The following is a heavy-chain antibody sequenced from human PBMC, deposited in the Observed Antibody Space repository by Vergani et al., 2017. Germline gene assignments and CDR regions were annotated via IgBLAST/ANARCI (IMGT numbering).Heavy chain of an antibody. J-gene: IGHJ6*03. CDR1: GGSFTSYH. V-gene: IGHV4-34*01. CDR2: IDHTGRP. D-gene: IGHD4-11*01. Sequence: QVQLQQWGGGLLKPSETLSLTCVVNGGSFTSYHWSWIRQSPGEGLEWVGDIDHTGRPDYNPSLKSRLTMSVDKFRNQFSLPLNSVTATDTAIYFRARVNTETNGHLYYYYYMDVWGQGTAVTVS. CDR3: ARVNTETNGHLYYYYYMDV.